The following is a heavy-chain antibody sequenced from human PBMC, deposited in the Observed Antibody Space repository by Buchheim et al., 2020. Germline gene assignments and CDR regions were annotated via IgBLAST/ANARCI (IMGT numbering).Heavy chain of an antibody. CDR1: EYTFTRYT. CDR2: INAGNGDT. Sequence: QVYLVQSGAELKKPGASVKVSCKASEYTFTRYTLHWVRQAPGQRLEWMGRINAGNGDTQYSQMFKGRVTITSDTSASTPYMDLSSLRSEDTAVYYCASHLTSSSNYYYFGMDVWGQGTT. V-gene: IGHV1-3*01. CDR3: ASHLTSSSNYYYFGMDV. D-gene: IGHD1-20*01. J-gene: IGHJ6*02.